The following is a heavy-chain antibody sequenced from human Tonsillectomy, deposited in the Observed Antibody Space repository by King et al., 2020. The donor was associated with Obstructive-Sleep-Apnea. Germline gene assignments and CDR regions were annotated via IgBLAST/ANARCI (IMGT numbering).Heavy chain of an antibody. J-gene: IGHJ4*02. CDR3: AREEYFGSGTYYSTFDY. Sequence: VQLVESGGGLVKPGGSLRLSCVVSDLPFSSSSMNWVRQAPGKGLEWVSSMTSTGTYIYYADSGKGRFTKSRDNPKNSLFLQMNSLTVDDTAVYYCAREEYFGSGTYYSTFDYWGPGTLVTVSS. D-gene: IGHD3-10*01. CDR2: MTSTGTYI. CDR1: DLPFSSSS. V-gene: IGHV3-21*01.